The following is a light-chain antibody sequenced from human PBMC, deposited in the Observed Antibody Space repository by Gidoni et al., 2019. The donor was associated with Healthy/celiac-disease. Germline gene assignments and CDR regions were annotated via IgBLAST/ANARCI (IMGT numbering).Light chain of an antibody. V-gene: IGKV1-33*01. CDR2: DAS. CDR3: QQYGNLPLT. J-gene: IGKJ4*01. Sequence: DIQMTQSPSSLSASVGDRVTITCQASQDISNYLNWYQQKTGKAPKLLIYDASNLETGVPSRFSGSGSGTDFTFTISSLQPEDIATYYCQQYGNLPLTFXGXTKVEIK. CDR1: QDISNY.